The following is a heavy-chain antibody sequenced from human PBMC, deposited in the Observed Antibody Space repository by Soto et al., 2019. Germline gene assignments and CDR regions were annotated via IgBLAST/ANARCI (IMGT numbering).Heavy chain of an antibody. Sequence: QVQLVQSGAEVKKPGSSVKVSCKASGGTFSSYAISWVRQAPGQGLEWMGGIIPIFGTANYAQKFQGRVTIPADEXXSXAXXELSSLRSEDTAVYYCARGSRIAVAGNYYYYGMDVWGQGTTVTVSS. J-gene: IGHJ6*02. CDR3: ARGSRIAVAGNYYYYGMDV. D-gene: IGHD6-19*01. CDR1: GGTFSSYA. V-gene: IGHV1-69*12. CDR2: IIPIFGTA.